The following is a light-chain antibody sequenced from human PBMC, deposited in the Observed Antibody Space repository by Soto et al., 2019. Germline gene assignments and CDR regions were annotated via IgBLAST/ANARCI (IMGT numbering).Light chain of an antibody. CDR1: QSVRSSY. J-gene: IGKJ4*01. V-gene: IGKV3-20*01. CDR2: GAS. Sequence: EIVLTQSSGTLSLSPGERATLSCRASQSVRSSYLAWYQQKPGQAPRLLIYGASSRAAGIPDRFSGGGSGTDFTLTISRLEPEDFAVYYCQQYGNSPVTFGGGTKVDIK. CDR3: QQYGNSPVT.